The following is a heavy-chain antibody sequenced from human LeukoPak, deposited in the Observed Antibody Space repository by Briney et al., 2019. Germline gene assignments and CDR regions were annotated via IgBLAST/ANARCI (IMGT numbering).Heavy chain of an antibody. CDR3: ERVNDFWSDYVDY. V-gene: IGHV3-53*01. Sequence: GGSLSLSCVASVFTVSSSYMSWVRQAPGKGLEWVSVIYSGGSTYYADSATGRFTISRDNSKNTLYLQMNSLRAEDTAVYYCERVNDFWSDYVDYWGQGTLVPVSS. CDR2: IYSGGST. CDR1: VFTVSSSY. J-gene: IGHJ4*02. D-gene: IGHD3-3*01.